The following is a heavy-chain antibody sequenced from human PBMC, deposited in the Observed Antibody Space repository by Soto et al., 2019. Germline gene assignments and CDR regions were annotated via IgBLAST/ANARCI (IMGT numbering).Heavy chain of an antibody. Sequence: EVQLLESGGGLVQPGGSLRLSCAASGFTFSSYGINWVRQAPGKELEWVSGISGSGDSTHYAYSVKGRFTISRDNSKNTLYLQMNSLRAEYTAVYYCAKLAPYSNSWYEIDHWGQGTLVTVSS. CDR2: ISGSGDST. CDR1: GFTFSSYG. J-gene: IGHJ4*02. D-gene: IGHD6-13*01. V-gene: IGHV3-23*01. CDR3: AKLAPYSNSWYEIDH.